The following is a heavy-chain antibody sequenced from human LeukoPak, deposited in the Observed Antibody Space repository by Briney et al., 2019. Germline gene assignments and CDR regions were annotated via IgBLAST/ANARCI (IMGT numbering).Heavy chain of an antibody. CDR3: AKDKSGYSGGWSFDY. Sequence: GGSVRLSCAASGFTFSSYAMTWARQAPGKGLEWVSTISGRGDSTYYADSVKGRFTISRDNSKNTLYLQMNSLRADDTAVYYCAKDKSGYSGGWSFDYWGQGTLVTVSS. CDR2: ISGRGDST. J-gene: IGHJ4*02. D-gene: IGHD6-19*01. V-gene: IGHV3-23*01. CDR1: GFTFSSYA.